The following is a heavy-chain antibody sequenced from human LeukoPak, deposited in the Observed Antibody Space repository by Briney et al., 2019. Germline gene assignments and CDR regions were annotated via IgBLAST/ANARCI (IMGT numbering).Heavy chain of an antibody. CDR1: GFTFSSYA. D-gene: IGHD3-10*01. CDR2: ISYDGSNK. CDR3: ARAFGPRYYYGSGGAYYFDY. Sequence: SGGSLRLSCAASGFTFSSYAMHWVRQAPGKGLEWVAVISYDGSNKYYADSVKGRFTISRDNSKNTLYLQMNSLRAEDTAVYYCARAFGPRYYYGSGGAYYFDYWGQGTLVTVSS. V-gene: IGHV3-30*04. J-gene: IGHJ4*02.